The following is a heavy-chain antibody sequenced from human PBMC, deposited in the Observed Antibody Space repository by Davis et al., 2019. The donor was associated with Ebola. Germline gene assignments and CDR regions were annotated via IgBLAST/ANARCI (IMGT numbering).Heavy chain of an antibody. CDR3: ARNRYYDFWSGYPYYFDY. CDR1: GFTFDDYA. J-gene: IGHJ4*02. CDR2: IISSSSTI. V-gene: IGHV3-48*02. D-gene: IGHD3-3*01. Sequence: GESLKISCAASGFTFDDYAMPWVRQAPGKGLEWVSYIISSSSTIYYADSVKGRFTISRDNAKNSLYLQMNSLRDEDTAVYYCARNRYYDFWSGYPYYFDYWGQGTLVTVSS.